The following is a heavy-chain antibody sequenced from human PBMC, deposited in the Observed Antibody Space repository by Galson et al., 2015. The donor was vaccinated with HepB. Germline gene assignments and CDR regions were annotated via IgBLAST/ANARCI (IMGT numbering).Heavy chain of an antibody. CDR1: GGSISSSSYY. CDR2: IYYSGST. J-gene: IGHJ5*02. D-gene: IGHD2-2*01. CDR3: ARRLHPHCSSTSCSNNWFDP. Sequence: LSLTCTVSGGSISSSSYYWGWIRQPPGKRLEWIGSIYYSGSTYYNPSLKSRVTISVDTSKNQFSLKLSSVTAADTAVYYCARRLHPHCSSTSCSNNWFDPWGQGTLVTVSS. V-gene: IGHV4-39*01.